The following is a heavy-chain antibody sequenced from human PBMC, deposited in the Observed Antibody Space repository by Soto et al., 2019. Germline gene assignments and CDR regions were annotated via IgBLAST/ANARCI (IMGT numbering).Heavy chain of an antibody. Sequence: GGSLRLSCAASGFTFSSYSMSWVRQAPGKGLEWVSAISGSGGSTYYADSVKGRFTISRDNSKNTLYLQMNSLRAEDTAVYYCAKPRGAASYYFDYWGQGTLVTVSS. V-gene: IGHV3-23*01. CDR1: GFTFSSYS. CDR2: ISGSGGST. CDR3: AKPRGAASYYFDY. D-gene: IGHD2-15*01. J-gene: IGHJ4*02.